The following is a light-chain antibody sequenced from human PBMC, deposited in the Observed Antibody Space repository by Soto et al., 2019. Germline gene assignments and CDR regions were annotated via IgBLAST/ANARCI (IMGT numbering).Light chain of an antibody. CDR1: SSNIGAGYD. Sequence: QSVLTRPPSVSGAPGQRVTSSCTGSSSNIGAGYDVHWYQQLPGTAPKLLIYGNSNRPSGVPDRFSGSKSGTSASLAITGLQAEDEADYYCQSYDSSLSAVVFGGGTKVTV. CDR2: GNS. CDR3: QSYDSSLSAVV. V-gene: IGLV1-40*01. J-gene: IGLJ2*01.